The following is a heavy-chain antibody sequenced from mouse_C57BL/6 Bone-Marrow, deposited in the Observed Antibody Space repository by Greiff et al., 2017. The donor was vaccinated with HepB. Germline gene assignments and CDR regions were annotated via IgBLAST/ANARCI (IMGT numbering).Heavy chain of an antibody. CDR2: IYPGDGDT. V-gene: IGHV1-82*01. CDR1: GYAFSSSW. CDR3: ARRNDYDAMDY. Sequence: QVQLQQSGPELVKPGASVKISCKASGYAFSSSWMNWVKQRPGKGLEWIGRIYPGDGDTNYNGKFKGKATLTADKSSSTAYMQLSSLTSEDSAVYFCARRNDYDAMDYWGQGTSVTVSS. J-gene: IGHJ4*01.